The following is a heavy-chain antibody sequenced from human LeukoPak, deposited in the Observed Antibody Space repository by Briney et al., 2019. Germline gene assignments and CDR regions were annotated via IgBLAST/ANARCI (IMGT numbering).Heavy chain of an antibody. Sequence: SVKVSCKASGGGFTFTSHAISWVRQAPGQGLEWMGGLIPIYGSANYAQKFQGRVTITSDESTRTVYMELSSLRPEDSAVYYCAGLFYDNSGDAFDIWGQGTMVTVSS. D-gene: IGHD3-22*01. V-gene: IGHV1-69*01. J-gene: IGHJ3*02. CDR2: LIPIYGSA. CDR1: GGGFTFTSHA. CDR3: AGLFYDNSGDAFDI.